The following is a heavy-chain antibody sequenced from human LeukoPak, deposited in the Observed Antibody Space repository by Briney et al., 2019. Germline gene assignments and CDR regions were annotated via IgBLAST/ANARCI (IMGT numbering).Heavy chain of an antibody. V-gene: IGHV3-66*01. D-gene: IGHD1-26*01. CDR2: IYSGGST. J-gene: IGHJ4*02. CDR3: ARVPGQWEPQDY. CDR1: GFTFSSYA. Sequence: GGSLRLSCAASGFTFSSYAMSWVRQAPGKGLEWVSVIYSGGSTYYADSVKGRFTISRDNSKNTLYLQMNSLRAEDTAVYYCARVPGQWEPQDYWGQGTLVTVSS.